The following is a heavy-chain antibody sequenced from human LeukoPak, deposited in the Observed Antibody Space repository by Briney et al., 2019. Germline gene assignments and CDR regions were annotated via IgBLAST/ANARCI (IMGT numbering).Heavy chain of an antibody. CDR1: GSSFTNYA. D-gene: IGHD3-16*02. CDR3: ARALDSLGGLSLPDY. V-gene: IGHV7-4-1*02. Sequence: GASVKVSCKASGSSFTNYAMNWVRQAPGQGLEFMGWIHPSTGNPAYAQGFSGRFVFSLDTSVTTTYLQISDLKAEDTAVYFCARALDSLGGLSLPDYWGQGTLVTVSS. J-gene: IGHJ4*02. CDR2: IHPSTGNP.